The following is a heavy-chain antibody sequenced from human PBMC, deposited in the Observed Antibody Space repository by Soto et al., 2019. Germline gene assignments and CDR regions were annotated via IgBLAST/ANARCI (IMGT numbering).Heavy chain of an antibody. Sequence: ASVKVSCKASGYTFTGYYMHWVRQAPGQGLEWMGWINPNSGGTNYAQKFQGWVTMTRDTSISTAYMELSRLRSDDTAVYYCARDTYTIFGVVNFDYWGQGTLVTVS. CDR3: ARDTYTIFGVVNFDY. CDR1: GYTFTGYY. V-gene: IGHV1-2*04. CDR2: INPNSGGT. D-gene: IGHD3-3*01. J-gene: IGHJ4*02.